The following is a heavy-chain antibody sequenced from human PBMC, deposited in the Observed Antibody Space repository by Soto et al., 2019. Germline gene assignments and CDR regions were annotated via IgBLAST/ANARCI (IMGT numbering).Heavy chain of an antibody. D-gene: IGHD3-22*01. CDR1: GFTLSCCG. CDR2: TTYDESDT. J-gene: IGHJ4*01. V-gene: IGHV3-30*18. Sequence: QVQLVESGGGVVQPGTSLRLSCAASGFTLSCCGMHWVRQAPGKGLEWVAVTTYDESDTHYADSVKGRFTISRDKSKNTVDMQMNSLTVVDTSIYYCAKESSSGYYRTADYWGHGTLVFVST. CDR3: AKESSSGYYRTADY.